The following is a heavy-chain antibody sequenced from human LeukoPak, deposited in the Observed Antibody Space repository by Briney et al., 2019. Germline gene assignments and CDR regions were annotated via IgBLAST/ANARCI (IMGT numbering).Heavy chain of an antibody. D-gene: IGHD6-19*01. Sequence: QPRGSLRLSCAASGFTVRSNYMSWVRQAPGKVLEWVSVIYSGGSTYYADSVKGIFTISRDNSKNTLYLQMNSLRAEDTAVYYCARETEAVAGTSWYFDLWGRGTLVTVSS. J-gene: IGHJ2*01. CDR1: GFTVRSNY. CDR3: ARETEAVAGTSWYFDL. CDR2: IYSGGST. V-gene: IGHV3-66*01.